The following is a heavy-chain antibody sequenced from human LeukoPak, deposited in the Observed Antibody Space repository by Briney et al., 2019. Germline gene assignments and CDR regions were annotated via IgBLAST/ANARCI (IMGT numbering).Heavy chain of an antibody. Sequence: GGSLRLSCAASGFTFSNYAMHWVRQAPGKGLEWVAVISYDGSNKYYADSVKGRFTISRDNSKNTLYLQMNSLRAEDTAVYYCARDRDGYNYLSLGYYFDYWGQGTLVTVSS. CDR1: GFTFSNYA. V-gene: IGHV3-30*01. D-gene: IGHD5-24*01. J-gene: IGHJ4*02. CDR2: ISYDGSNK. CDR3: ARDRDGYNYLSLGYYFDY.